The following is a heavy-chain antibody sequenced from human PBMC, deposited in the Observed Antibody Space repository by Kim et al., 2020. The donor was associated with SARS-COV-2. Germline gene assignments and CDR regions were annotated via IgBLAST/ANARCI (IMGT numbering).Heavy chain of an antibody. CDR3: ATSPSTVTTYFDY. D-gene: IGHD4-17*01. CDR1: GGSFSGYY. CDR2: INHSGST. V-gene: IGHV4-34*01. Sequence: SETLSLTCAVYGGSFSGYYWSWIRQPPGKGLEWIGEINHSGSTNYNPSLKSRVTISVDTSKNQFSLKLSSVTAADTAVYYCATSPSTVTTYFDYWGQGT. J-gene: IGHJ4*02.